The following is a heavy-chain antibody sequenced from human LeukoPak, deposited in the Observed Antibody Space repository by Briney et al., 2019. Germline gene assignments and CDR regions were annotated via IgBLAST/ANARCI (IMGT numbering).Heavy chain of an antibody. D-gene: IGHD2-2*01. CDR2: IYHSGST. J-gene: IGHJ5*02. V-gene: IGHV4-30-2*01. Sequence: PSETLSLTCTVSGGSISSGGYYWSWIRQPPGKGLEWIGYIYHSGSTYYNPSLKSRVTISVDRSKNQFSLKLSSVTAADTAVYYCARADCSSTSCRFDPWSQGTLVTVPS. CDR3: ARADCSSTSCRFDP. CDR1: GGSISSGGYY.